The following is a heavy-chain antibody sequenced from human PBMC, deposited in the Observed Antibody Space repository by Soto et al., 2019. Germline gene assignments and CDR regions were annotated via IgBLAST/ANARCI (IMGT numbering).Heavy chain of an antibody. CDR3: AREATGSRYFDL. Sequence: VQLVESGGGLVKPGGSLRVSCVASGFTFSDYYMIWIRQAPGKGLEWVSYIASGGSYTNHADAVKGRFTISRDNAMNSLYLQMNSLRGDDTAVYYCAREATGSRYFDLWGRGTLVSVSS. CDR2: IASGGSYT. V-gene: IGHV3-11*06. J-gene: IGHJ2*01. CDR1: GFTFSDYY.